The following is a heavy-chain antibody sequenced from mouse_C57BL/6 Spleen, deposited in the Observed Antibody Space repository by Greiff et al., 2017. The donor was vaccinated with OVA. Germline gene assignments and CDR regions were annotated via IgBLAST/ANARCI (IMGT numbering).Heavy chain of an antibody. V-gene: IGHV1-54*01. D-gene: IGHD2-5*01. J-gene: IGHJ3*01. Sequence: VQLQQSGAELVRPGTSVKVSCKASGYAFTNYLIEWVKQRPGQGLEWIGVINPGSGGTNYNEKFKGKATLTADKSSSTAYMQLSSLTSEDSAVYFCARNSNYRGFAYWGQGTLVTVSA. CDR1: GYAFTNYL. CDR2: INPGSGGT. CDR3: ARNSNYRGFAY.